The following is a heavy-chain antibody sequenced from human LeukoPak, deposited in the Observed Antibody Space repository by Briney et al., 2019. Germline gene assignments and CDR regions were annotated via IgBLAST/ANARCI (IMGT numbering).Heavy chain of an antibody. Sequence: GGSLRLSCAASGFTFSSYAMHWVRQAPGKGLEWVAVISYDGSNKYYADSVKGRLTISRDNSKNTLYLQMNSLRAEDTAVYYCTRDHITSWQIDFWGQGTMVTVSS. CDR1: GFTFSSYA. V-gene: IGHV3-30-3*01. CDR2: ISYDGSNK. J-gene: IGHJ4*02. D-gene: IGHD2-2*01. CDR3: TRDHITSWQIDF.